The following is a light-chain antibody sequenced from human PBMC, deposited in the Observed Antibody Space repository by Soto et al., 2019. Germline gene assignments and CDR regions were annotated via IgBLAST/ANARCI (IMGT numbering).Light chain of an antibody. Sequence: EILLTQSPGTLSLSAGERATLSFRASQSLSSNYLAWYQQRPGQAPRLLIYGASTRATGIPDRFSGSGSGTDFTLTISRLEPEDFAMYYCQQSADSWTFGQGTKVDIK. V-gene: IGKV3-20*01. CDR2: GAS. J-gene: IGKJ1*01. CDR1: QSLSSNY. CDR3: QQSADSWT.